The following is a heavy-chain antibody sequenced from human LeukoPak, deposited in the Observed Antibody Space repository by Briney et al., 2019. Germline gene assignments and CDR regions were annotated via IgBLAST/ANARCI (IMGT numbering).Heavy chain of an antibody. J-gene: IGHJ3*02. CDR1: GYTFTSYY. V-gene: IGHV1-46*01. Sequence: WASVTVSCKASGYTFTSYYMHWVRQAPGQGLEWMGIINPSGGSTSYAQKFQGRVTMTRDTSTSTVYMELSSLRSEDTAVYYCAGPCSYEAFDIWGQGTMVTVSS. D-gene: IGHD5-18*01. CDR3: AGPCSYEAFDI. CDR2: INPSGGST.